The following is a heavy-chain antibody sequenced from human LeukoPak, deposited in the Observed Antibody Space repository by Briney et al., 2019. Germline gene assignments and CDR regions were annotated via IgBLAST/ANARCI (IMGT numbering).Heavy chain of an antibody. D-gene: IGHD1-26*01. J-gene: IGHJ4*02. CDR1: GDYISSSSYY. V-gene: IGHV4-39*01. CDR3: VRPGTSGTEGLEY. Sequence: SETLSLTCTVSGDYISSSSYYWGWIRQTPGKGLEWIGSVYKNGNSYHNPSLKGRVSISIDTSKNQFSLKVTSVTVADTAVYYCVRPGTSGTEGLEYWGQGTLVTVSS. CDR2: VYKNGNS.